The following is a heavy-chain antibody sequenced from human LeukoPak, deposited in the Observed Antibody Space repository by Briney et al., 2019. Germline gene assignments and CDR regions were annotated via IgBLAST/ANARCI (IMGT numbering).Heavy chain of an antibody. J-gene: IGHJ4*02. V-gene: IGHV3-30*02. CDR1: GFTFSSYA. CDR3: TSHPGDYWFGYLQL. D-gene: IGHD3-10*01. Sequence: GGFLRLSCAASGFTFSSYAMQWVRQAPGKGLEWVAFIRYDASHEYYADSVKGRFTISRDNSKSTLYLQMNSLRAEDTARYYCTSHPGDYWFGYLQLWGQGTLVTVSS. CDR2: IRYDASHE.